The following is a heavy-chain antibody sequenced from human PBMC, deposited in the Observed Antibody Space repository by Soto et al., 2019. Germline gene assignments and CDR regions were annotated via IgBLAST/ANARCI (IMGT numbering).Heavy chain of an antibody. CDR3: AKGAGELITHDAFDI. V-gene: IGHV3-43D*03. CDR2: ISWDGGST. CDR1: GFTFDDYA. Sequence: GGSLRLSCAASGFTFDDYAMHWVRQAPGKGLEWVSLISWDGGSTYYADSVKGRFTISRDNSKNSLYLQMNSLRAEDTALYYCAKGAGELITHDAFDIWGQGTMVTVSS. D-gene: IGHD1-7*01. J-gene: IGHJ3*02.